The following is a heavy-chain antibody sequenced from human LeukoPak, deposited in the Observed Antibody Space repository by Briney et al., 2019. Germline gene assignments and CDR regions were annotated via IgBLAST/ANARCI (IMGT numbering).Heavy chain of an antibody. Sequence: PSETLSLTCAVYGGSFSGYYWSWIRQPPGKGLEWIGEINHSGSTNYNPSLKSRVTISVDTSKNQFSLKLSSVTAADTAVYYCARVGGADFWSGYLRGPYFDYWGQGTLVTVSS. V-gene: IGHV4-34*01. J-gene: IGHJ4*02. CDR3: ARVGGADFWSGYLRGPYFDY. D-gene: IGHD3-3*01. CDR1: GGSFSGYY. CDR2: INHSGST.